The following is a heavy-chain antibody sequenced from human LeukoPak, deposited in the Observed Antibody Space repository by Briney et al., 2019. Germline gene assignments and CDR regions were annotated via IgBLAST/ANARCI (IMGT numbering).Heavy chain of an antibody. CDR1: GFSFSNHW. V-gene: IGHV3-7*03. D-gene: IGHD3-16*01. Sequence: GGSLRLSCAASGFSFSNHWMTWVRQAPGKGLEWVANIKPDGSQQYYVDSMKGRFTISRDNAKNSLYLQMNSLRTEDTAVYYCARHGPSYYFDYWGQGTLVTVSS. J-gene: IGHJ4*02. CDR3: ARHGPSYYFDY. CDR2: IKPDGSQQ.